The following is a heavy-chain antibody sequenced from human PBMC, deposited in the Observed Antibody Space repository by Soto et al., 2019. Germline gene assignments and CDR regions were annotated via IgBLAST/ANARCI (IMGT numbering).Heavy chain of an antibody. D-gene: IGHD2-15*01. CDR3: ARRDVVVVAATTHLSYWYFDL. CDR1: GGSISSSSYY. J-gene: IGHJ2*01. CDR2: IYYSGST. Sequence: SETLSLTCTVSGGSISSSSYYWGWIRQPPGKGLEWIGSIYYSGSTYYNPSLKSRVTISVDTSKNQFSLKLSSVTAADTAVYYCARRDVVVVAATTHLSYWYFDLWGRGTLVTVSS. V-gene: IGHV4-39*01.